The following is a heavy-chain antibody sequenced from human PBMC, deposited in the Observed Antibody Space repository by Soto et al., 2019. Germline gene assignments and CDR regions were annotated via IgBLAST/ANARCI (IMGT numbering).Heavy chain of an antibody. CDR2: ISYDGSNK. V-gene: IGHV3-30*18. J-gene: IGHJ5*02. CDR3: AKDNAGGWFDP. CDR1: GFTFSSYG. D-gene: IGHD2-15*01. Sequence: HPGGSLRLSCAASGFTFSSYGMHWVRQAPGKGLEWEAVISYDGSNKYYADSVKGRFTISRDNSKNTLYLQMNSLRAEDTAVYYCAKDNAGGWFDPWGQGTLVTVSS.